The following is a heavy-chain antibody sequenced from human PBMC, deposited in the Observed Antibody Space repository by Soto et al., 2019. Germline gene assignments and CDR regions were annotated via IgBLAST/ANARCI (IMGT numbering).Heavy chain of an antibody. CDR2: IHENVHFK. CDR1: GFSFSSYS. J-gene: IGHJ4*02. Sequence: GGSMRLWCADSGFSFSSYSMSWIRQAPGKGLEWLAHIHENVHFKFYVGSVKGRFTISRDDALNSLYMQVNSLRAEDTAMYYCERDEGVPINYRFDYWGQGALVTVSS. V-gene: IGHV3-7*03. CDR3: ERDEGVPINYRFDY. D-gene: IGHD4-4*01.